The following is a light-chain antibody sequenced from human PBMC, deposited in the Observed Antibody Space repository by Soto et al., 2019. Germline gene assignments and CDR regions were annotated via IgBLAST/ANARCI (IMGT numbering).Light chain of an antibody. Sequence: DIQMTQSPSSLSASVGDRVTITCRASQSISTYLNWYQQKVGKAPKLLMYAASSLQRGVPSRFSGSGSGTDFTLTISILQPEDFATYYCQQSYSTPRTFGQGTKLEIK. V-gene: IGKV1-39*01. J-gene: IGKJ2*02. CDR2: AAS. CDR3: QQSYSTPRT. CDR1: QSISTY.